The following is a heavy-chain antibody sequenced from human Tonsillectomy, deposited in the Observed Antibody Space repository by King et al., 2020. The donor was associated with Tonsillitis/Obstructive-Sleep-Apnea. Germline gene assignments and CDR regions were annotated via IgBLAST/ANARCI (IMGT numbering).Heavy chain of an antibody. CDR3: ARGNIVVVPAAMGGGFDH. CDR2: INHSGST. D-gene: IGHD2-2*01. Sequence: VQLQQWGAGLLRPSETLSLTCAVYGGSFSGYYWSWIRQPPGQGLEWIGEINHSGSTNYNPSLQSRVTISLDTSKNQFSLKLSSVTAADTAVYYWARGNIVVVPAAMGGGFDHWGQGTLVTVSS. J-gene: IGHJ4*02. V-gene: IGHV4-34*01. CDR1: GGSFSGYY.